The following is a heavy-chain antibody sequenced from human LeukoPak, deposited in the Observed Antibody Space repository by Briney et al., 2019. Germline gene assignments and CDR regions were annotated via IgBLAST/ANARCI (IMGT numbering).Heavy chain of an antibody. CDR2: INPSGGST. J-gene: IGHJ5*02. CDR1: GYTFTSYY. CDR3: ARDRSGDDDFWSGYYSNYFDP. Sequence: ASVKVSCKASGYTFTSYYMHWVRQAPGQGLEWMGIINPSGGSTSYAQKFQGRVTMTRDMFTSTVYMELSSLRSDDTAVYYCARDRSGDDDFWSGYYSNYFDPWGQGTLVTVSS. D-gene: IGHD3-3*01. V-gene: IGHV1-46*01.